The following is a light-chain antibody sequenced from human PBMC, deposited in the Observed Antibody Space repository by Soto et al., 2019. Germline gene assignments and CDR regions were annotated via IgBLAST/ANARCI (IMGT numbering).Light chain of an antibody. CDR3: SSYACSNNFV. J-gene: IGLJ1*01. CDR1: SSDVGYYDY. V-gene: IGLV2-8*01. CDR2: EVT. Sequence: QSVLTQPPSASGFPGQSVTISCTGTSSDVGYYDYVSWYQQHPGKAPKLVIYEVTKRPSGVPDRVSASKSGNTASLTVSGRRAEDEADYYCSSYACSNNFVFGSGTKATVL.